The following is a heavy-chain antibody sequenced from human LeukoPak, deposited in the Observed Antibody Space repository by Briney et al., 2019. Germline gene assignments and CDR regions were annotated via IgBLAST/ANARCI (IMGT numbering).Heavy chain of an antibody. V-gene: IGHV1-2*02. CDR2: INPNSGGT. D-gene: IGHD6-19*01. J-gene: IGHJ6*02. CDR3: ARVGSSSGWYHYYYGMDV. Sequence: ASVKVSCKASGYTFTSYGISWVRQAPGQGLEWMGWINPNSGGTNYAQKFQGRVTMTRDTSISTAYMELSRLRSDDTAVYYCARVGSSSGWYHYYYGMDVWGQGTTVTVSS. CDR1: GYTFTSYG.